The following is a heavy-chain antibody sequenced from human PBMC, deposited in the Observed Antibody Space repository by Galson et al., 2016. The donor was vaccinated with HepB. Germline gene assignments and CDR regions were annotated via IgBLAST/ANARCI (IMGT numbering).Heavy chain of an antibody. D-gene: IGHD6-13*01. V-gene: IGHV4-39*01. CDR3: ATLRQYGGSWLEYFQH. CDR2: IYYSGST. J-gene: IGHJ1*01. CDR1: GGSISTSSYY. Sequence: SETLSLTCTVSGGSISTSSYYWGWIRQPPGKGLEWIGSIYYSGSTYFNPSLKSRVTISVDPSKNQFSLKLSSVTAADTAVYYCATLRQYGGSWLEYFQHWGQGTLVTVPS.